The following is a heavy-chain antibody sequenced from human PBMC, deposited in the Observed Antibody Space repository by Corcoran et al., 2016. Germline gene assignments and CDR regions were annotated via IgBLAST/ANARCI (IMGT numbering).Heavy chain of an antibody. D-gene: IGHD6-19*01. CDR2: INPNSGGT. V-gene: IGHV1-2*02. CDR1: GYTFTGYY. CDR3: AREPVAQWLGYYYYYGMDV. J-gene: IGHJ6*02. Sequence: QVQLVQSGAEVKKPGASVKVSCKASGYTFTGYYMHWVRQAPGQGLEWMGWINPNSGGTNYAQKFQGRVTMTRDTSISTAYMELSRLRSDDTAVYYCAREPVAQWLGYYYYYGMDVWGQGTTVTVSS.